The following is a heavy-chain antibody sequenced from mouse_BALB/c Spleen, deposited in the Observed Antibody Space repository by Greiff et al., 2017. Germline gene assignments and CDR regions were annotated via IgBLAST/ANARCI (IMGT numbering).Heavy chain of an antibody. CDR2: INPSTGYT. V-gene: IGHV1-7*01. Sequence: LQESGAELAKPGASVKMSCKASGYTFTSYWMHWVKQRPGQGLEWIGYINPSTGYTEYNQKFKDKATLTADKSSSTAYMQLSSLTSEDSAVYYCARWDGNYAMDYWGQGTSVTVSS. CDR3: ARWDGNYAMDY. D-gene: IGHD2-1*01. CDR1: GYTFTSYW. J-gene: IGHJ4*01.